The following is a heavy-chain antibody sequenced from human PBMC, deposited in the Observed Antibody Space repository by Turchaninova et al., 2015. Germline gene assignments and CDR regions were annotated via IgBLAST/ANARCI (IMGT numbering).Heavy chain of an antibody. CDR1: GFTFRSYG. J-gene: IGHJ5*02. V-gene: IGHV3-7*03. Sequence: EVQLWAWGGGLVRAGGFLRRSCAASGFTFRSYGMSWVRQAPGKGLEWVANIKQDGSEKYYVDSVKGRFTISRDNAKNSLYLQMNSLRAEDTAVYYCARDLEAWGQGTLVTVSS. CDR3: ARDLEA. D-gene: IGHD1-1*01. CDR2: IKQDGSEK.